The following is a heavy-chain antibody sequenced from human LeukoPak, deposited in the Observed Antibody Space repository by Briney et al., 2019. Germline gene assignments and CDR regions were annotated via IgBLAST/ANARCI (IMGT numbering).Heavy chain of an antibody. CDR3: ARISAYGDYYFDY. D-gene: IGHD4-17*01. CDR1: VFSLIPSGMC. Sequence: SGPTLLNPTQTPTLTCTFSVFSLIPSGMCLSWIRHAPGKALECLALIDWDDDKYYSTSLKTRLTISKDTFKNQVVLTMTNMDPVDTATYYCARISAYGDYYFDYWGQGTLVTVSS. V-gene: IGHV2-70*01. J-gene: IGHJ4*02. CDR2: IDWDDDK.